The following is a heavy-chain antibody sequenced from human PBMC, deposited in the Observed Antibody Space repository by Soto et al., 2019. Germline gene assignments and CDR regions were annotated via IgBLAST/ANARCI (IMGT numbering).Heavy chain of an antibody. Sequence: QVQLVESGGGVVQLGRSLRLSCAASGFTFSSYAMHWVRQAPGKGLEWVAVISYDGSNKYYADSVKGRFTISRDNSKNTLYLQMNSLRAEDTAVYYCARDLSDIVVVVAAKGGAEYFQHWGQGTLVTVSS. J-gene: IGHJ1*01. CDR3: ARDLSDIVVVVAAKGGAEYFQH. V-gene: IGHV3-30-3*01. CDR2: ISYDGSNK. CDR1: GFTFSSYA. D-gene: IGHD2-15*01.